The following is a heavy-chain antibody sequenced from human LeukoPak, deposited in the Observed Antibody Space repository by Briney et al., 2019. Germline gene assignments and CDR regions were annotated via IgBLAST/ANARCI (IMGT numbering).Heavy chain of an antibody. V-gene: IGHV3-21*01. J-gene: IGHJ4*02. CDR3: ARDYYASGTHDF. Sequence: KAGGSLRLSCAASGFTFNAYGMNWVRQAPGKGLEWVSSISSSSTYIYYADSVKGRFTISRDNAKNSLYLQMNSLRAEDTAVYYCARDYYASGTHDFWGQGTLVTVSS. CDR2: ISSSSTYI. CDR1: GFTFNAYG. D-gene: IGHD3-10*01.